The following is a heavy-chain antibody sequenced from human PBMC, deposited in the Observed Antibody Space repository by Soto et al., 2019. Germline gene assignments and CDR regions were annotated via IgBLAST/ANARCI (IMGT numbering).Heavy chain of an antibody. CDR1: GGSISSYY. D-gene: IGHD3-3*01. Sequence: SETLSLTCTVSGGSISSYYWSWIRQPPGKGLEWIGYIYYSGSTNYNPSLKSRVTISVDTSKNQFSLKLSSVTAADTAVYYCARHVRFGVVTWFDPWGQGTLVTVSS. J-gene: IGHJ5*02. V-gene: IGHV4-59*08. CDR3: ARHVRFGVVTWFDP. CDR2: IYYSGST.